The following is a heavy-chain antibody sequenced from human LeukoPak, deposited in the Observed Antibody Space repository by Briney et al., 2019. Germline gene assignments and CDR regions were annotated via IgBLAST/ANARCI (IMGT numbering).Heavy chain of an antibody. CDR2: ITDAVGST. CDR3: AKPHYSGSGSHSREDY. J-gene: IGHJ4*02. Sequence: PGGSLRLSCAASGFTFSSSSISWVRQAPGKGLEWVSAITDAVGSTHYADSVKGRFTISSDNSKNTVYLQMNSLRPEDMAVYYCAKPHYSGSGSHSREDYWGQGTLVTVSS. V-gene: IGHV3-23*01. D-gene: IGHD3-10*01. CDR1: GFTFSSSS.